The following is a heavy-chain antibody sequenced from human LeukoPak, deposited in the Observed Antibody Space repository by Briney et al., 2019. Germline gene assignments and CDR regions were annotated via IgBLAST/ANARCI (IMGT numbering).Heavy chain of an antibody. J-gene: IGHJ5*02. CDR1: GGSISSYY. Sequence: SETLSLTCTVSGGSISSYYWSWIRQPPGKGLEWIGYIYYSGSTNYNPSLKSRVTISVDTSKKQFSLKRSSVTAAATAVYYCARGGYSSSWYYDAGGFDPWGQGTLVTVSS. CDR3: ARGGYSSSWYYDAGGFDP. CDR2: IYYSGST. V-gene: IGHV4-59*01. D-gene: IGHD6-13*01.